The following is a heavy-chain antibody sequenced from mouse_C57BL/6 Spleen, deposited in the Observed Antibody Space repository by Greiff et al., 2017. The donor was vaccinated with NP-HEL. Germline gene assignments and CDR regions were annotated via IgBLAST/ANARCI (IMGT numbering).Heavy chain of an antibody. V-gene: IGHV1-64*01. J-gene: IGHJ3*01. D-gene: IGHD4-1*01. CDR3: AREPGTVHWFAY. CDR1: GYTFTSYW. CDR2: IHPNSGST. Sequence: LQQSGAELVKPGASVKLSCKASGYTFTSYWMHWVKQRPGQGLEWIGMIHPNSGSTNYNEKFKSKATLTVDKSSSTAYMQLSSLTSEDSAVYYCAREPGTVHWFAYWGQGTLVTVSA.